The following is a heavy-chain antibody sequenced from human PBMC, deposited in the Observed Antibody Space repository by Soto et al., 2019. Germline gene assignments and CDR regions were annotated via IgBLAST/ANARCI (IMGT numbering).Heavy chain of an antibody. V-gene: IGHV3-33*01. J-gene: IGHJ6*03. CDR1: GFTFSSYG. CDR3: ARGETGGLYGSGSYYYYYYMDV. CDR2: IWYDGSNK. D-gene: IGHD3-10*01. Sequence: QVQLVESGGGVVQPGRSLRLSCAASGFTFSSYGMHWVRQAPGKGLEWVAVIWYDGSNKYYADSVKGRFTISRDNSKNTLYLQMNSLRAEDTAVYYCARGETGGLYGSGSYYYYYYMDVWGKGTTVTVSS.